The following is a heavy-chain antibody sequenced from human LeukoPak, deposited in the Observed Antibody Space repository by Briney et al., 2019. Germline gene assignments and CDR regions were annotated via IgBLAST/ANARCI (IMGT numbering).Heavy chain of an antibody. D-gene: IGHD5-18*01. CDR3: ARDHELWSYTPLYFDY. CDR1: GFTFSSYW. J-gene: IGHJ4*02. CDR2: IKQDGSEK. V-gene: IGHV3-7*01. Sequence: GGSLRLSCAASGFTFSSYWMSWVRQAPGQGLEWVANIKQDGSEKYYVDSVKGRFTISRDNAKNSLYLQMNSLRAEDTAVYYCARDHELWSYTPLYFDYWGQGTLVTVSS.